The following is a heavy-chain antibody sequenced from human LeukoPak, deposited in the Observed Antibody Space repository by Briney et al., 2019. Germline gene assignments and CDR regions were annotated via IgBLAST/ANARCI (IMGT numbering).Heavy chain of an antibody. CDR1: GFTFSSYG. CDR3: AKDLFGGYEAGGGAFDI. Sequence: GGSLRLSCAASGFTFSSYGMHWVRQAPGKGLEWVAFIRYDGSNKYYADSVKGRFTISRDNSKNTLYLQMNSLRAEDTAVYYCAKDLFGGYEAGGGAFDIWGQGTMVTVSS. J-gene: IGHJ3*02. CDR2: IRYDGSNK. V-gene: IGHV3-30*02. D-gene: IGHD5-12*01.